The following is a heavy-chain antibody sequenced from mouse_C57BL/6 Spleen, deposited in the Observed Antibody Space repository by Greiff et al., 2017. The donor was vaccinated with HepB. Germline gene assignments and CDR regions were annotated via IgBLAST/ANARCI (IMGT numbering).Heavy chain of an antibody. J-gene: IGHJ4*01. CDR1: GYTFTEYT. Sequence: VQVVEAGAELVKPGASVKLSCKASGYTFTEYTIHWVKQRSGQGLEWIGWFYPGSGSIKYNEKFKDKATLTADESSSTVYMELSRLTSEDSAVYFCARHEDPKTAQATRAMDYWGQGTSVTVSS. CDR3: ARHEDPKTAQATRAMDY. D-gene: IGHD3-2*02. V-gene: IGHV1-62-2*01. CDR2: FYPGSGSI.